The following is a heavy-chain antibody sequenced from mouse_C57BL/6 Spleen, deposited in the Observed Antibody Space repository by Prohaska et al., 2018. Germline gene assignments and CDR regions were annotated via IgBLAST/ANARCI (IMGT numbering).Heavy chain of an antibody. CDR3: ARPLTVGFDY. CDR2: IYPRDGST. Sequence: QVQLQQPGAELVKPGASVKLSCKVSGYTFTDHTIHWMKQRPEQDLEWIGYIYPRDGSTKYNEKFKGKATFTADKSASTAYMQLNSLTSEDSAVYFCARPLTVGFDYWGQGTTLTVSS. D-gene: IGHD1-1*01. J-gene: IGHJ2*01. CDR1: GYTFTDHT. V-gene: IGHV1-78*01.